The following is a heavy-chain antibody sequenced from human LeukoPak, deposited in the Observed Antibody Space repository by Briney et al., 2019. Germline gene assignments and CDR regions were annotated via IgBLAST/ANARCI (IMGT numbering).Heavy chain of an antibody. D-gene: IGHD3-10*01. Sequence: ASVKVSCKASGYTFTSYGISWVRQAPGQGLEWMGWISAYNGNTNYAQKLQGRVTMTTDTSTSTAYMELRSLRSDDTAVYYCARDERNTLLWFGDPHGSRDYYYYYGMDVWGQGTTVTVSS. J-gene: IGHJ6*02. V-gene: IGHV1-18*01. CDR3: ARDERNTLLWFGDPHGSRDYYYYYGMDV. CDR1: GYTFTSYG. CDR2: ISAYNGNT.